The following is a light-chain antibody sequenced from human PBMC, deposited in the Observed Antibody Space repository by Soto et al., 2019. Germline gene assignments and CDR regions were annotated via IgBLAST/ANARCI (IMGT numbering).Light chain of an antibody. V-gene: IGKV2-30*01. J-gene: IGKJ1*01. CDR2: KAS. CDR3: MQGTHWPPWT. Sequence: VVMTQSPLSLPVTLGQPDSISCRSSQSIVYSDGVSYLSWFHQRPGQSPRRLIYKASDRDSGVPDRFSGSGSGTDFTLKISRVEAEDVGVYYCMQGTHWPPWTFGQGTKVEIK. CDR1: QSIVYSDGVSY.